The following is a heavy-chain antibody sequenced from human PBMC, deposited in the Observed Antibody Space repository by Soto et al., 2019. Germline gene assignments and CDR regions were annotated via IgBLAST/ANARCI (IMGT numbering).Heavy chain of an antibody. CDR2: INSDGSST. CDR1: GFTFSSYA. CDR3: ASSYYDFWSGYRDDYYYYCMDV. J-gene: IGHJ6*02. D-gene: IGHD3-3*01. V-gene: IGHV3-74*01. Sequence: GSLRLSCAASGFTFSSYAMSWVRQAPGKGLEWVSRINSDGSSTSYADSVRGRFTISRDNAKNTLYLQMNSLRAEDTAVYYCASSYYDFWSGYRDDYYYYCMDVWGQGTTVTVSS.